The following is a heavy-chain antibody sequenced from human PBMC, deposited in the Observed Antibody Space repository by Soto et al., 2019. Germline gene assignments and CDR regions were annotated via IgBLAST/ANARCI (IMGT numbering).Heavy chain of an antibody. D-gene: IGHD3-22*01. CDR3: DSSGYPTAPFDY. CDR2: IYYSGST. CDR1: GGSISSYY. Sequence: SETLSLTCTVSGGSISSYYWSWIRQPPGKGLEWIGYIYYSGSTNYNPSLKSRVTISVDTSKNQFSLKLSSVTAADTAVYYYDSSGYPTAPFDYWGQGTLVTVSS. J-gene: IGHJ4*02. V-gene: IGHV4-59*08.